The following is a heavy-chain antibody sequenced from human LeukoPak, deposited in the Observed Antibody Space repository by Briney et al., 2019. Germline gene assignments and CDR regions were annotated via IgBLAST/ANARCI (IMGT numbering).Heavy chain of an antibody. CDR1: GGSISSYY. J-gene: IGHJ4*02. CDR3: ARGTTVTTPDY. D-gene: IGHD4-17*01. CDR2: IYYSGST. Sequence: SSETLSLTCTVSGGSISSYYWSWIRQPPGKGLEWIGYIYYSGSTNYNPSLKSRVTISIDTSKNQFSLKLSFVTAADTAVYYCARGTTVTTPDYWGQGTLVTVSS. V-gene: IGHV4-59*08.